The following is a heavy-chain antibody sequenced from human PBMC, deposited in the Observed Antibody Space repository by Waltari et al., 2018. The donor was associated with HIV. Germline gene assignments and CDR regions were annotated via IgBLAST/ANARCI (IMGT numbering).Heavy chain of an antibody. CDR1: GFSVSSNY. J-gene: IGHJ3*02. CDR2: IYSGGST. Sequence: EVQLVETGGGLIQPGGSLRLSCAASGFSVSSNYMSWVRQAPGKGLEWVSVIYSGGSTDCADSVKGRFTISRDNSKSTLYLQMNSLRAEDTTVYYCARGYSRLAFDIWGQGTMVTVSS. V-gene: IGHV3-53*02. D-gene: IGHD2-15*01. CDR3: ARGYSRLAFDI.